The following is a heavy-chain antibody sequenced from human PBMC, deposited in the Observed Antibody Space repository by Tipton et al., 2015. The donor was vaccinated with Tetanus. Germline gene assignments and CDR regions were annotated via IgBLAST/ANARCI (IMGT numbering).Heavy chain of an antibody. J-gene: IGHJ3*02. V-gene: IGHV3-30-3*01. D-gene: IGHD3-10*01. CDR1: GFTFSSYA. CDR3: AQIGGGSGAFDI. Sequence: SLRLSCAASGFTFSSYAMHWVRQAPGKGLEWVAVISYDGSNKYYADSVKGRFTISRDNSKNTLYLQMNSLRAEDTAVYYCAQIGGGSGAFDIWGQGTMVTVSS. CDR2: ISYDGSNK.